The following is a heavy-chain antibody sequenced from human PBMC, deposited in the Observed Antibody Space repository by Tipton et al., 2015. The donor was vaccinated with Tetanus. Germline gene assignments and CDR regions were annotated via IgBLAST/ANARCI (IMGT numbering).Heavy chain of an antibody. D-gene: IGHD7-27*01. J-gene: IGHJ3*02. CDR3: ARHSLKLGMWAFDI. CDR2: LYYSGTT. CDR1: GGSISTTSDY. V-gene: IGHV4-39*01. Sequence: LRLSCTVSGGSISTTSDYWGWIRQPPGKGLEWIGSLYYSGTTYYNPSPKSRVPISVDTSKNHFSLRLSSVTAADTAVYYCARHSLKLGMWAFDIWGRGTLVTVSS.